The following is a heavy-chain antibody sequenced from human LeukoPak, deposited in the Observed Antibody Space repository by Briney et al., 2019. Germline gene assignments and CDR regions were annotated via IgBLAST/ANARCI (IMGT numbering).Heavy chain of an antibody. CDR1: GFTFGDYG. CDR3: ARESILTGYLDY. CDR2: ISSSGSTI. D-gene: IGHD3-9*01. Sequence: GGSLRLSCAASGFTFGDYGMNWVRHAPGKGLEWVSYISSSGSTIYYADSVKGRFTISRDNAKSSLYLQMNSLRAEDTAVYYCARESILTGYLDYWGQGTLVTVSS. J-gene: IGHJ4*02. V-gene: IGHV3-48*03.